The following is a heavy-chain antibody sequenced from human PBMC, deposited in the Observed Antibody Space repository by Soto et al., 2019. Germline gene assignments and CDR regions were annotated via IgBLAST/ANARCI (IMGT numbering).Heavy chain of an antibody. CDR3: ARESPYYYDSSGYYYHYYYYGMDV. CDR2: IIPIFGTA. V-gene: IGHV1-69*01. D-gene: IGHD3-22*01. Sequence: QVQLVQSGAEVKKPGSSVKVFCKASGGTFSSYAISWVRQAPGQGLEWMGGIIPIFGTANYAQKFQGRVTITADESTSTAYMELSRLRSEDTAVYYCARESPYYYDSSGYYYHYYYYGMDVWGQGTTVTVSS. CDR1: GGTFSSYA. J-gene: IGHJ6*02.